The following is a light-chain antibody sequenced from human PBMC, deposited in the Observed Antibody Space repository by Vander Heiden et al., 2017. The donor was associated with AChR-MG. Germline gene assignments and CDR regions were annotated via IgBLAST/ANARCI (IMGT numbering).Light chain of an antibody. CDR3: ASWDDSLNCVV. J-gene: IGLJ2*01. Sequence: QSVLTQPPSASATPGQRVTISCSGSSSNIGANYVFWYQQLPGAAPKAVLYSNTQRPSGVPDRFSGTKSGTSASLAISGLRSEDEATYYCASWDDSLNCVVFGRGTKLTVL. CDR2: SNT. CDR1: SSNIGANY. V-gene: IGLV1-47*02.